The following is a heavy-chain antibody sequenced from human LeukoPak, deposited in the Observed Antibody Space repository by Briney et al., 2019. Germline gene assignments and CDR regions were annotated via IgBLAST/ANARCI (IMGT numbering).Heavy chain of an antibody. CDR1: GGSISSYY. V-gene: IGHV4-59*08. CDR3: AXXXDYVXXSYLDY. CDR2: IYYSGST. D-gene: IGHD3-16*01. Sequence: SETLSLTCTVSGGSISSYYWSWIRQPPGKGLEWIGYIYYSGSTNYNPSLKSRVTISVDTSKNQFSLKLSSVTAADTAVYYCAXXXDYVXXSYLDYWGQGTLVTV. J-gene: IGHJ4*02.